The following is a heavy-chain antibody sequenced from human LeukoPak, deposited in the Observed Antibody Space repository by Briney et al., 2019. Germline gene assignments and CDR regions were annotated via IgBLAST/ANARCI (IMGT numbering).Heavy chain of an antibody. D-gene: IGHD5-12*01. V-gene: IGHV3-21*01. CDR2: ISASSSYI. CDR1: GFTFSTYN. Sequence: GGSLRLSCTASGFTFSTYNMNWVRQAPGKGLEWVSSISASSSYIYYADSVKGRFTISRDNAKNSLYLQMNSLRAEDTAVYYCARGHENIMATRDSIDYWGQGTLVTVSS. J-gene: IGHJ4*02. CDR3: ARGHENIMATRDSIDY.